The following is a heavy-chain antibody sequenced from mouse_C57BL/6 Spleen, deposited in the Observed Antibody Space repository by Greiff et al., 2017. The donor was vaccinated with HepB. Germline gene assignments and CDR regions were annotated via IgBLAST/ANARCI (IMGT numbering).Heavy chain of an antibody. J-gene: IGHJ1*03. CDR1: GFSFNTYA. Sequence: DVMLVESGGGLVQPKGSLKLSCAASGFSFNTYAMNWVRQAPGKGLEWVARIRSKSNNYATYYADSVKDRFTISRDDSESMLYLQMNNLKTEDTAMYYCVGGNWYFDVWGTGTTVTVSS. CDR2: IRSKSNNYAT. V-gene: IGHV10-1*01. CDR3: VGGNWYFDV.